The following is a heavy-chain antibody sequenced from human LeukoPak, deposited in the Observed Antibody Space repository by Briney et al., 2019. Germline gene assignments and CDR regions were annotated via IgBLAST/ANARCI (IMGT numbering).Heavy chain of an antibody. Sequence: ASVKVSCKASAYTFTTYGFSWVRQAPGQGLQWMGCINPYNGDTNYAQKLQGRVTMTTDTSTSTAYMELRSLRSDDTAVYYCAREQIFLEFDPWGQGTLVTVSS. J-gene: IGHJ5*02. V-gene: IGHV1-18*01. CDR1: AYTFTTYG. CDR2: INPYNGDT. D-gene: IGHD3-9*01. CDR3: AREQIFLEFDP.